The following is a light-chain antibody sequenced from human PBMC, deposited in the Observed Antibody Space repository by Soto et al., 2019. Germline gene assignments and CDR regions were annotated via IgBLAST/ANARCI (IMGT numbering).Light chain of an antibody. V-gene: IGKV3-11*01. CDR3: QQRSNLVS. J-gene: IGKJ5*01. Sequence: EIVLTQSPATLSLSPGETATLSCRASQSVLTYLGWYQQKPGQAPRLLISDASTRASGIPARFSGSGSGTDFTLTISSLEPEDFAVYYCQQRSNLVSCGPGTRLEIK. CDR2: DAS. CDR1: QSVLTY.